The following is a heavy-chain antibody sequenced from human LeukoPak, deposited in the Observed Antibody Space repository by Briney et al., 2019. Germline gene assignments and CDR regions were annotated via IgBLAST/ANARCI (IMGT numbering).Heavy chain of an antibody. Sequence: SETLSLTCTVSGGSISSYYWSWIRQPAGKGLEWIGRIYTSGSTNYNPSLKSRVTMSVDTSKMQFSLKLRSVTVEDTGVYYCARARLPYGPYFDSWGQGTLVTVSS. CDR2: IYTSGST. CDR3: ARARLPYGPYFDS. V-gene: IGHV4-4*07. CDR1: GGSISSYY. J-gene: IGHJ4*02. D-gene: IGHD4-17*01.